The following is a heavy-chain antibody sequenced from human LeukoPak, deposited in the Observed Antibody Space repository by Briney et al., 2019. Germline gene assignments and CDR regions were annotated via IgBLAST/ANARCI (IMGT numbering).Heavy chain of an antibody. J-gene: IGHJ3*02. CDR1: GFTFDDYA. D-gene: IGHD3-22*01. CDR2: ISWNSGSI. CDR3: AKAISGYYYHDAFDI. Sequence: GGSLRLSCAASGFTFDDYAMHWVRQAPGKGLEWVSGISWNSGSIGYADSVKGRFTISRDNAKNSLYLQMNSLRAEDTALYYCAKAISGYYYHDAFDIWGQGTLVTVSS. V-gene: IGHV3-9*01.